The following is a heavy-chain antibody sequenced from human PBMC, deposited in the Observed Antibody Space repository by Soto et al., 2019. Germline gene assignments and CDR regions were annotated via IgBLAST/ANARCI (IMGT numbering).Heavy chain of an antibody. CDR3: ARDRGNVYYGKATGGIDG. CDR1: GFTFSTYW. D-gene: IGHD3-3*01. V-gene: IGHV3-7*05. Sequence: EVQLVESGGGLVQPGGSLRLSCGVSGFTFSTYWMSWVRRTPGKGLEWVGNINQGGSENFYAGSVRGRFSISRDNARNTVHLHRKRLRSENTAVYFCARDRGNVYYGKATGGIDGSRQAHTVNASS. CDR2: INQGGSEN. J-gene: IGHJ6*02.